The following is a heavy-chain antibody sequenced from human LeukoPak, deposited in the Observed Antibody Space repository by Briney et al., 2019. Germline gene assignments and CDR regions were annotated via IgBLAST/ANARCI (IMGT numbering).Heavy chain of an antibody. CDR3: ARFRYSSSAFDY. V-gene: IGHV3-21*01. J-gene: IGHJ4*02. D-gene: IGHD6-6*01. CDR2: ITGTGVYI. Sequence: PGGSLRLSCAASGFTFDNFNMNWVHQAPGKGLEWVASITGTGVYIYYADSVKGRFTISRDNAKNSLYLQMNSLRVEDTAVYYCARFRYSSSAFDYWGQGTLVTVSS. CDR1: GFTFDNFN.